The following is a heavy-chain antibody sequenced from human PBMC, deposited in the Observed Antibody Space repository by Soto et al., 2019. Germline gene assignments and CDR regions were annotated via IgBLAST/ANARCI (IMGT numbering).Heavy chain of an antibody. D-gene: IGHD6-6*01. Sequence: SETLSLTCAFYGVSFSGYYWSWIRPPPGKGLEWIGEINHSGSTNYNPSLKSRVTISVDPSKNHFSLKLSSVTAADTAVYDCAREYSSSSGKYGMDVWGQAIRVTVS. CDR2: INHSGST. V-gene: IGHV4-34*09. CDR1: GVSFSGYY. J-gene: IGHJ6*02. CDR3: AREYSSSSGKYGMDV.